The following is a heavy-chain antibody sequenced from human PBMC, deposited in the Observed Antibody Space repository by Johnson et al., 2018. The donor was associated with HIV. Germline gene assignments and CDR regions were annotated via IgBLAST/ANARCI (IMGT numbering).Heavy chain of an antibody. Sequence: QVQLVESGGGVVQPGRSLRLSCAASGFTFSSYAMHWVRQAPGKGLEWVAVISYDGSNKYYADSVKGRFTISRDNSKNTLYLQMNSLRAEDTAVYYCARDASYYGSANDAFDSWGQGTMVTVSS. D-gene: IGHD3-10*01. CDR3: ARDASYYGSANDAFDS. CDR2: ISYDGSNK. J-gene: IGHJ3*02. V-gene: IGHV3-30*14. CDR1: GFTFSSYA.